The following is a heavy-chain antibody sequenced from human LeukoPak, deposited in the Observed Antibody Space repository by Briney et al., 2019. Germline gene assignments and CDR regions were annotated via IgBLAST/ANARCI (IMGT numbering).Heavy chain of an antibody. CDR1: GFIFSDYA. Sequence: GGSLRLSCAASGFIFSDYAMHWVRQAPGKGLEWVAVISYDGSNKYYADSVKGRFTISRDNSKNTLYLQMNSLKAEDTAVYYCAREAVRYNWNYVNWFDPWGQGTLVTVSS. J-gene: IGHJ5*02. CDR3: AREAVRYNWNYVNWFDP. CDR2: ISYDGSNK. V-gene: IGHV3-30-3*01. D-gene: IGHD1-7*01.